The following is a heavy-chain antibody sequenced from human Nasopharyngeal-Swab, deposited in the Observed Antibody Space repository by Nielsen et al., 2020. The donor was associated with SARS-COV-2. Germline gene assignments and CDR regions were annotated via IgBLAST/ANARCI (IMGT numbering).Heavy chain of an antibody. D-gene: IGHD6-13*01. V-gene: IGHV3-72*01. CDR1: GFSFRNYS. J-gene: IGHJ6*02. Sequence: GGSLRLSCISSGFSFRNYSINWVRQAPGKGLEWVGRSRNKANSYTTEYAASVKGRFTISRDDSKNSLYLQMSSLRTEDTALYYCARDLSSIWTSGLGVWGQGTTVIVSS. CDR2: SRNKANSYTT. CDR3: ARDLSSIWTSGLGV.